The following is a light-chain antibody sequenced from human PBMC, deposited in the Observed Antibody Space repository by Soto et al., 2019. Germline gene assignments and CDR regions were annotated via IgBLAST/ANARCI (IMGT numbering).Light chain of an antibody. J-gene: IGKJ2*01. Sequence: DTVLTQSPATLSLSPGERATLSCRASQSVTTYLAWYQQKPVQAPXXXXXXXXXXXAGXPXXXSGSGSGTDFTLTISSVEPEDFAVYYCQQRSNWPPSYTFGQGTKVDIK. V-gene: IGKV3-11*01. CDR2: XXX. CDR1: QSVTTY. CDR3: QQRSNWPPSYT.